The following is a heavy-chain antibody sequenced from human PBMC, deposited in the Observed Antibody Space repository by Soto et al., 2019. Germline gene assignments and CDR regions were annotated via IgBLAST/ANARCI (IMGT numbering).Heavy chain of an antibody. J-gene: IGHJ4*02. Sequence: QVQLQQSGPGLVKPSQTLSLTCAISGDSVSSNSATWTWIRQSPSRGLEWLGRTYYRSRWFNEYALTVKSRIPINPDTSKNQFSLQLNSVTPEDTAMYYCAITRVPGVIEYWGQGTLVTVSS. V-gene: IGHV6-1*01. CDR3: AITRVPGVIEY. CDR1: GDSVSSNSAT. CDR2: TYYRSRWFN. D-gene: IGHD3-16*01.